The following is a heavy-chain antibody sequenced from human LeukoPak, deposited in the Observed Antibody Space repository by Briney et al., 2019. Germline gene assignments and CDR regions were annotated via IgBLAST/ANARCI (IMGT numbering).Heavy chain of an antibody. CDR3: AKYQGYTLYY. J-gene: IGHJ4*02. V-gene: IGHV3-23*01. D-gene: IGHD5-18*01. CDR2: ISGSGDNT. Sequence: GGSLRLSCAASGFTFSSYAMSWVRQAPGKGLEWVSGISGSGDNTYYADSVRGRFTVSRDNSRNTLYLQMNSLRAEDTAMYYCAKYQGYTLYYWGQGTLVTVSS. CDR1: GFTFSSYA.